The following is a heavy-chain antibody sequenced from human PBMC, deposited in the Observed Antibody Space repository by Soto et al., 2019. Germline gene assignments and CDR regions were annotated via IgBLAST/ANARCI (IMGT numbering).Heavy chain of an antibody. CDR2: ISGSGGST. Sequence: GGSLRLSCAASGFTFSSYAMSWVRQAPGKGLEWVSAISGSGGSTYYADSVKGRFTISRDNSKNTLYLQMNSLRAEDTAVYYCANALQSSYPEYYYMDVWGKGTTVTVSS. D-gene: IGHD4-4*01. CDR3: ANALQSSYPEYYYMDV. V-gene: IGHV3-23*01. CDR1: GFTFSSYA. J-gene: IGHJ6*03.